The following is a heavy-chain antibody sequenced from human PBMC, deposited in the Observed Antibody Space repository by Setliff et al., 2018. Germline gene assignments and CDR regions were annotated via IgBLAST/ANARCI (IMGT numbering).Heavy chain of an antibody. J-gene: IGHJ4*02. CDR3: ARGAPGRYCSGGSCSYFDY. D-gene: IGHD2-15*01. CDR1: GGTFGDYG. CDR2: IILIFDRT. Sequence: SVKVSCKASGGTFGDYGITWVRQAPGQGLEWMGGIILIFDRTKYAQKFQGRVTITADKSISTAYMELSSLRSEDTAVYYCARGAPGRYCSGGSCSYFDYWGQGILVTVSS. V-gene: IGHV1-69*06.